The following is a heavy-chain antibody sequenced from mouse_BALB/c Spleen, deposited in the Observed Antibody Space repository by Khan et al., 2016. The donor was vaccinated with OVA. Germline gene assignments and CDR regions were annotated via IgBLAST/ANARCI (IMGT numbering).Heavy chain of an antibody. V-gene: IGHV5-9-3*01. CDR1: GFTFSSFA. Sequence: EVQLVESGGGVVKPGGSLKLSCSASGFTFSSFAMSWVRQPPEKRLEWVATISNGGHYTFYPDSVKGRFTISRDNARNTLYLQMSSLRSEDTAMYYCARSLVDYYAMDYWGQGTSVTVSS. J-gene: IGHJ4*01. D-gene: IGHD2-2*01. CDR2: ISNGGHYT. CDR3: ARSLVDYYAMDY.